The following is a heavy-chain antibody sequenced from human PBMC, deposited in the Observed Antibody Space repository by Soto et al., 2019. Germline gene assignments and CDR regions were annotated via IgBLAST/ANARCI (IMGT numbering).Heavy chain of an antibody. Sequence: PGGSLRLSCAASGFTFSSYCMSWVRQAPGKGLEWVANIKQDGSEKYYVDSVKGRFTISRDNAKNSLYLQMNSLRDEDTAVYYCARAEGDFWSGLDYWGQGTLVTVSS. V-gene: IGHV3-7*01. CDR2: IKQDGSEK. J-gene: IGHJ4*02. D-gene: IGHD3-3*01. CDR1: GFTFSSYC. CDR3: ARAEGDFWSGLDY.